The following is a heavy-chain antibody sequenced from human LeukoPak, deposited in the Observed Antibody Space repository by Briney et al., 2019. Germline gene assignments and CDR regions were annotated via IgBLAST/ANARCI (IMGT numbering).Heavy chain of an antibody. CDR2: IRYDGSET. CDR3: AKYRQLGYYFDH. V-gene: IGHV3-30*02. CDR1: GFTFSRYG. Sequence: PGGSLRLSCAASGFTFSRYGMHWVRQAPGKGLQWVAFIRYDGSETYYIDSVKGRFTISRDSSKNTLFLQMNSLRPEDTAVYYCAKYRQLGYYFDHWGQGILVTVSS. D-gene: IGHD1-1*01. J-gene: IGHJ4*02.